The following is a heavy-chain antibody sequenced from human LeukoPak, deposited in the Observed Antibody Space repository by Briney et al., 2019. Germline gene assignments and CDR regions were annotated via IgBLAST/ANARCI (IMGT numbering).Heavy chain of an antibody. CDR1: GYTFTGYY. CDR3: ARVSAEASSGVVSYFDY. J-gene: IGHJ4*02. CDR2: INXNSGGT. Sequence: ASVKVSCKASGYTFTGYYMHWVRQAPGQGXXWMGWINXNSGGTNYAQKFQGRVTMTRDTSISTAYMELSRLRSDDTAVYYCARVSAEASSGVVSYFDYWGQGTLVTVSS. D-gene: IGHD3-3*01. V-gene: IGHV1-2*02.